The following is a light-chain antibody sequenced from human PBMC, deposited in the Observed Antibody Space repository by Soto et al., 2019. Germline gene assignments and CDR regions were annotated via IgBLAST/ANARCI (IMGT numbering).Light chain of an antibody. CDR3: QQYNNWPIT. V-gene: IGKV3-15*01. Sequence: EIVLTQYPGTLSLSPGARATLSCRASQTVISNLAWYQQKPGQAPRLLIYGASTRATGIPARLSGIESGNEFTLTLSSLQSEELEVYDCQQYNNWPITFGQGTRLEIK. J-gene: IGKJ5*01. CDR2: GAS. CDR1: QTVISN.